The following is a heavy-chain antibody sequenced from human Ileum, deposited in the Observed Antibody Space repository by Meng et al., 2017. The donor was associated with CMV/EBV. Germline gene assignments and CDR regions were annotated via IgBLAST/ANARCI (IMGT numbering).Heavy chain of an antibody. V-gene: IGHV2-5*02. Sequence: FSNSTSGVGVGCIRQPPGKALECRGISYWDNDERYNPSLRSRLTISKDTTKNQAVPTMTNMDPVNTATYDCADRYPYNGNWDVGWFDPWGQGTLVNVSS. J-gene: IGHJ5*02. CDR3: ADRYPYNGNWDVGWFDP. D-gene: IGHD1-1*01. CDR1: FSNSTSGVG. CDR2: SYWDNDE.